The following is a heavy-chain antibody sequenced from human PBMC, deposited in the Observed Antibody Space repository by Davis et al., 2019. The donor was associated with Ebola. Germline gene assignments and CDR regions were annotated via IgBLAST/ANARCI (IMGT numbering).Heavy chain of an antibody. D-gene: IGHD5/OR15-5a*01. Sequence: GESLKISCAASGFSFSSYWMHWVRQAPGKGLVWVSRIKSDGSTISYADSVKGRFTISRDNSKNTLYLQMNSLRAEDTAVYYCARGFSTTEGDWLDPWGQGTLVTVSS. CDR2: IKSDGSTI. CDR3: ARGFSTTEGDWLDP. CDR1: GFSFSSYW. J-gene: IGHJ5*02. V-gene: IGHV3-74*01.